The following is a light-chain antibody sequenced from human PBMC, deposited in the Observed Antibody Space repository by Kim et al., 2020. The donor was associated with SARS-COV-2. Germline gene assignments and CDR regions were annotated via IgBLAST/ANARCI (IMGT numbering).Light chain of an antibody. V-gene: IGKV1-27*01. Sequence: ASVGDRGTITGRASQDISNYLAWFQLKPGKAPKLLIYAASALQPGVPSRFSGSGSGTDFTLTVTSLQPEDVATYYCQKCDSAPWTFGQGTKVDIK. J-gene: IGKJ1*01. CDR2: AAS. CDR1: QDISNY. CDR3: QKCDSAPWT.